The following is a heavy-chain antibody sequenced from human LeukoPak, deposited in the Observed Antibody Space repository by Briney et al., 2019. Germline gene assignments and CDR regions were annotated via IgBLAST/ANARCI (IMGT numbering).Heavy chain of an antibody. V-gene: IGHV1-18*01. CDR1: GYTFTRYG. D-gene: IGHD6-13*01. Sequence: ASVQVSCKASGYTFTRYGISWVRQAPGQGLEWMGWISAYTGNTNYAQNVQGRVTMTTDTSTNTAYMEMRSLRSDDTAVYNCARQYSNGWYEDYWGQGTLVTVSS. J-gene: IGHJ4*02. CDR2: ISAYTGNT. CDR3: ARQYSNGWYEDY.